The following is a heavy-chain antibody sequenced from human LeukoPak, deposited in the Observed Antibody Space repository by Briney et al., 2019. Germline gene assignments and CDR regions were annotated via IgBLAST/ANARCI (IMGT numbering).Heavy chain of an antibody. CDR2: TKPDGSAE. J-gene: IGHJ4*02. V-gene: IGHV3-7*01. Sequence: PGGSPRLSCAASGFSFRNYWMGWVCQAPGKGLEWVANTKPDGSAEYYADSVRGRFTASRDNANNLLYLQMNRLRAEDTAVYYCARDGGLHTNFDYWGQGTLLTISS. CDR1: GFSFRNYW. CDR3: ARDGGLHTNFDY. D-gene: IGHD2-15*01.